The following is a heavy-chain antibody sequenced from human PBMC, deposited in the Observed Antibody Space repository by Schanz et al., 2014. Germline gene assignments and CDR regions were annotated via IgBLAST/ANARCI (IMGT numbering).Heavy chain of an antibody. CDR3: TTDQSAYTNASYLRYFDY. CDR1: GYTFTSYG. Sequence: QVQLVQSGAEVKKPGASVKVSCKASGYTFTSYGISWVRQAPGQGLEWMGWISPYNGNTNYAQKLQGRVTMTADTSTSTAYMDLSSRRSDDTALYYGTTDQSAYTNASYLRYFDYWGQGSLVTVSS. J-gene: IGHJ4*03. CDR2: ISPYNGNT. V-gene: IGHV1-18*01. D-gene: IGHD6-6*01.